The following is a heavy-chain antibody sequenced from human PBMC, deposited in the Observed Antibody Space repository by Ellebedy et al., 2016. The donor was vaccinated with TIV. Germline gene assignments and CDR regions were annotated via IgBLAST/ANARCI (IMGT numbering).Heavy chain of an antibody. V-gene: IGHV3-23*01. CDR1: GFTFNNYA. D-gene: IGHD5-12*01. CDR3: ASAARGSGAYESF. J-gene: IGHJ4*02. CDR2: ISIADDDT. Sequence: GESLKISCVGSGFTFNNYAMNWVRQAPGKGLEWVSYISIADDDTRYADSVKGRFTISRDNSKNSLYLQMNSLIADDTALYYCASAARGSGAYESFWGQGTLVTVSS.